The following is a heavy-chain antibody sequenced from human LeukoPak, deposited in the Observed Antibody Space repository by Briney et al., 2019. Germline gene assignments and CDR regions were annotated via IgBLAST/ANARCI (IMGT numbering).Heavy chain of an antibody. CDR1: GGSFSSYY. CDR2: INHSGST. J-gene: IGHJ5*02. CDR3: ARGKAAAGEYNWFDP. V-gene: IGHV4-34*01. D-gene: IGHD6-13*01. Sequence: SETLSLTCAVYGGSFSSYYWSWIRQPPGKGLEWIGEINHSGSTNYNPSLKSRVTISVDTSKNQFSLKLSSVTAADTAVYYCARGKAAAGEYNWFDPWGQGTLVTVSS.